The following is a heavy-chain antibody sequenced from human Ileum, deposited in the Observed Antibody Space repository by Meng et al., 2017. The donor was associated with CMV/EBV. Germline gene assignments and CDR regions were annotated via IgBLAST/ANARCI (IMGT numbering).Heavy chain of an antibody. CDR2: TYYGRSN. V-gene: IGHV4-61*01. CDR3: ATFIVGNGGRGS. Sequence: GSLRLSCSVSGGFVSSDTYHWSFIRQPPGKGLEWIGHTYYGRSNTYNPSLKSQVTISVDTSKNRFSLKLDSVTAAETAVYYCATFIVGNGGRGSWGQGTLVTVSS. D-gene: IGHD1-26*01. J-gene: IGHJ5*02. CDR1: GGFVSSDTYH.